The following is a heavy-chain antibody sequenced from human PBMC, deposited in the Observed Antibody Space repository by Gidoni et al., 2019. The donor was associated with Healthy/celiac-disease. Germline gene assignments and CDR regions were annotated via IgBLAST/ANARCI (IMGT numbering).Heavy chain of an antibody. CDR2: IYYSGST. V-gene: IGHV4-39*01. J-gene: IGHJ1*01. Sequence: QLQLQESGPGLVKPSETLSLTCTVSGGSISSSSYYWGWIRQPPGKGLEWIGSIYYSGSTYYNPSLKSRVTISVDTSKNQFSLKLSSVTAADTAVYYCARLGGAVVTFAATHWGQGTLVTVSS. CDR1: GGSISSSSYY. D-gene: IGHD2-21*02. CDR3: ARLGGAVVTFAATH.